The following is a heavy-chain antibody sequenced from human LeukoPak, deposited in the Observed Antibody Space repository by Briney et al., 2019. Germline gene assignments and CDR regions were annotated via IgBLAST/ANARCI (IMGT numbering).Heavy chain of an antibody. CDR3: ARVDNWNYEDY. V-gene: IGHV1-8*03. J-gene: IGHJ4*02. CDR2: MNPNSGNT. D-gene: IGHD1-7*01. Sequence: ASVKVSCKDSGYTFTSYDINWGRQAPGQGLEWMGWMNPNSGNTGYAQKFQGRVTITRNTSISKAYMELSSLRSEDTAVYYCARVDNWNYEDYWGQGTLVTVSS. CDR1: GYTFTSYD.